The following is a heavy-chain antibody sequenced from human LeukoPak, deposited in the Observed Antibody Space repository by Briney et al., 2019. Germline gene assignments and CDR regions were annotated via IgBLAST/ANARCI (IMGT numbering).Heavy chain of an antibody. CDR3: ARHKAAAGSFLDP. D-gene: IGHD6-13*01. V-gene: IGHV4-39*01. CDR2: VYYSGST. Sequence: PSETLSLTCTVSGGSISSSSYFWGWIRQPPGKGLEWIGSVYYSGSTYYNPSLKSRVTISVDTSKNQFSLKLSSVTAADTAVYYCARHKAAAGSFLDPWGQGTLVTV. CDR1: GGSISSSSYF. J-gene: IGHJ5*02.